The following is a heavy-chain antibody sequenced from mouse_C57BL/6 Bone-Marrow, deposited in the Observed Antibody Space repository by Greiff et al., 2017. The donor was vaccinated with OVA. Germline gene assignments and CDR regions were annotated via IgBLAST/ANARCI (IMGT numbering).Heavy chain of an antibody. J-gene: IGHJ2*01. CDR3: TRILLRAKGGYYFDY. V-gene: IGHV1-5*01. CDR2: IYPGNSDT. Sequence: EVQLQQSGTVLARPGASVKMSCKTSGYTFTSYWMHWVKQRPGQGLEWIGAIYPGNSDTSYNQKFKGKAKLTAVTSASTAYMELSSLTNEDSAVYYCTRILLRAKGGYYFDYWGQGTTLTVSS. CDR1: GYTFTSYW. D-gene: IGHD1-1*01.